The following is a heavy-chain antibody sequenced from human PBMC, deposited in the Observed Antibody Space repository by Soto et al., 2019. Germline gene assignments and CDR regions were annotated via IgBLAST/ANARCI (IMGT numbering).Heavy chain of an antibody. Sequence: QVQLVQSGAEVKKPGASVKVSCKASGYTFTSYGISWVRQAPGQGLEWMGWISAYNGNTNYAQKLQGRVTMTTDTSTSTAYMELRSLRSDDTAVYYCARARLSFNWLLYNWFDSWGQGTLVTVSS. CDR3: ARARLSFNWLLYNWFDS. V-gene: IGHV1-18*01. CDR1: GYTFTSYG. CDR2: ISAYNGNT. D-gene: IGHD3-9*01. J-gene: IGHJ5*01.